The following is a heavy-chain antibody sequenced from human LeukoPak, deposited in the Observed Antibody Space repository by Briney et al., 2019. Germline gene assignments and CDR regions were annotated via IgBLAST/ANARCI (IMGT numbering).Heavy chain of an antibody. V-gene: IGHV3-33*01. D-gene: IGHD1-26*01. CDR3: AREKVGATGNGMDV. Sequence: PGRSLRLSCAASGFTFSSYGMHWVRQAPGKGLEWVAVIWYDGSNKYYADSVKGRFNISRDNSRSTLYLQMNSLRAEDTAVYYCAREKVGATGNGMDVWGQGTTVTVSS. J-gene: IGHJ6*02. CDR2: IWYDGSNK. CDR1: GFTFSSYG.